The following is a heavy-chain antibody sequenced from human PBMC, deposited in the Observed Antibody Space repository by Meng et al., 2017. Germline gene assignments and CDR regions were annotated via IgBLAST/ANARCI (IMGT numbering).Heavy chain of an antibody. J-gene: IGHJ6*02. CDR3: ARLRAGSSGYYGMDV. Sequence: SETLSLTCTVSGGSISSSSYYWGWIRQPPGKGLEWIGSIYYSGSTYYNPSLKSRVTISVDTSKNQFSLKLSSVTAADTAVYYCARLRAGSSGYYGMDVWGQGTTVTVSS. V-gene: IGHV4-39*07. D-gene: IGHD3-22*01. CDR2: IYYSGST. CDR1: GGSISSSSYY.